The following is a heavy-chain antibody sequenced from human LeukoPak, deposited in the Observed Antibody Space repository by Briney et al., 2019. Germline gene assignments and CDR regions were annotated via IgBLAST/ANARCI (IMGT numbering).Heavy chain of an antibody. Sequence: SVKVSCKASGGTFSSYAISWVRQAPGQGLEWMGRIIPILGIANYALKFQGRVTITADKSTSTAYMELSSLRSEDTAVYYCARGKDIVVVPAAIAFDPWGQGTLVTVSS. V-gene: IGHV1-69*04. J-gene: IGHJ5*02. CDR1: GGTFSSYA. CDR2: IIPILGIA. CDR3: ARGKDIVVVPAAIAFDP. D-gene: IGHD2-2*01.